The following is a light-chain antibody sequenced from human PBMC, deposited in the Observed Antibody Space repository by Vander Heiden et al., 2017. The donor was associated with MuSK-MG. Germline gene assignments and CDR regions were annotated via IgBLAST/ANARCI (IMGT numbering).Light chain of an antibody. CDR3: AAWDDSLSGYVV. CDR2: RNN. V-gene: IGLV1-47*01. CDR1: SSNIGSNY. Sequence: QSVLTQPPSASGTPGQRVTISCSGSSSNIGSNYVYWYQQLPGTATKLLIVRNNQRPSGGPDRVSGSKSGTSASLAISGLRSEDEADYYCAAWDDSLSGYVVFGGGTKLTVL. J-gene: IGLJ2*01.